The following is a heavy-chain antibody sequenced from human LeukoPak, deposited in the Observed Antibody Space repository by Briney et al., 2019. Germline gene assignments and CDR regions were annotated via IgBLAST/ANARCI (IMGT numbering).Heavy chain of an antibody. CDR3: ASGGGATRSGYAFDM. D-gene: IGHD1-26*01. V-gene: IGHV3-11*01. Sequence: GGSLRVFCAASGFTFSDYYMSWIRQAPGKGLEWVSYISSSGSTIYYADSVKGRFTISRDNAKNSLYMQMNSLRAEDTAVYYCASGGGATRSGYAFDMWGQGTMVTVSS. J-gene: IGHJ3*02. CDR2: ISSSGSTI. CDR1: GFTFSDYY.